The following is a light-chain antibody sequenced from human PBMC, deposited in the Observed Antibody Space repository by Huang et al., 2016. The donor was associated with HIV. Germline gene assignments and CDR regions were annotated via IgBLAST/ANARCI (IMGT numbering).Light chain of an antibody. CDR1: QNFSSY. V-gene: IGKV1-39*01. CDR2: AAS. J-gene: IGKJ2*01. CDR3: QQSYSKPYT. Sequence: DIQMTQSPSSLSASVGDSVTITCRASQNFSSYLNWYQQKPGEAPRLLIYAASSLHSGVASRCRGSGSGTDFTLNISSLQPEDFATYYCQQSYSKPYTFGQGTKLEIK.